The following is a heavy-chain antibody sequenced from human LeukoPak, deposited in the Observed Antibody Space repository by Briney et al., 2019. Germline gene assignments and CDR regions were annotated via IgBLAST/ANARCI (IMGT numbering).Heavy chain of an antibody. CDR3: AGSSGWSGVLDY. CDR1: GVSITTYF. J-gene: IGHJ4*02. D-gene: IGHD6-19*01. CDR2: ISYSGST. V-gene: IGHV4-59*01. Sequence: SETLSLTCTVSGVSITTYFWSWVRQPPGKGLEWIGYISYSGSTNNNPSLKSRVTTSLDTSKNQFSLKLTSVTAADSAVYYCAGSSGWSGVLDYWGQGALVTLSS.